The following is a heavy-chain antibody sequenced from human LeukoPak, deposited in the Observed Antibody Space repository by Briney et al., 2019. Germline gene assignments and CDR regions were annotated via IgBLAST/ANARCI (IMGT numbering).Heavy chain of an antibody. V-gene: IGHV1-18*01. CDR2: ISAYNGNK. CDR3: ARESTPYYDFWSGYANYYYYMDV. D-gene: IGHD3-3*01. Sequence: ASVKVSCKASGYTFTSYGISWVRQAPGQGLEWMGWISAYNGNKNYAQKLQGRVTMTTDTSTSTAYMELRSLRSDDTAVYYCARESTPYYDFWSGYANYYYYMDVWGKGTTVTVSS. J-gene: IGHJ6*03. CDR1: GYTFTSYG.